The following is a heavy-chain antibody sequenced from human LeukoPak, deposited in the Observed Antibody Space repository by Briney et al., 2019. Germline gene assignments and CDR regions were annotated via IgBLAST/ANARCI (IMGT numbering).Heavy chain of an antibody. Sequence: ASVKVSCKASGYTFTSYYMHWVRQAPGQGLEWMGWINPNSGGTNYAQKFQGRVTMTRDTSISTAYMELSRLRSDDTAVYYCARDDFWSGSFYYYYYYYVDVWGKGTTVTVSS. CDR3: ARDDFWSGSFYYYYYYYVDV. CDR1: GYTFTSYY. J-gene: IGHJ6*03. V-gene: IGHV1-2*02. CDR2: INPNSGGT. D-gene: IGHD3-3*01.